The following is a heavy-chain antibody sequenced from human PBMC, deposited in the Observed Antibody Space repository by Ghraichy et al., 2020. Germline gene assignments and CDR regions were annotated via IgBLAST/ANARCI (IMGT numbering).Heavy chain of an antibody. CDR2: FSYSGNT. J-gene: IGHJ4*02. CDR3: ARWMGHFDF. Sequence: SETPSLTCTVSGVSIRSDHWSWIRQPPGKGLEWIGHFSYSGNTNYNPSLRSRVTMSVDTSKNQFSLKVTSVTAADTAVYYCARWMGHFDFWGQGTLVTVSS. D-gene: IGHD2-2*03. V-gene: IGHV4-59*01. CDR1: GVSIRSDH.